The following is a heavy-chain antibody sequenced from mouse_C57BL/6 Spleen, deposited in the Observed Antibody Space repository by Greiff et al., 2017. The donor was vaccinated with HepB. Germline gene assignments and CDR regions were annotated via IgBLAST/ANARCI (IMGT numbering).Heavy chain of an antibody. V-gene: IGHV6-3*01. J-gene: IGHJ3*01. D-gene: IGHD4-1*02. CDR3: SGGINWDFWFAY. CDR2: IRLKSDNYAT. Sequence: EVKLEESGGGLVQPGGSMKLSCVASGFTFSNYWMNWVRQSPEKGLEWVAQIRLKSDNYATHYAESVKGRFTITSVDSKRSFYLQMNNLRAEDTGIYYCSGGINWDFWFAYWGQGTLVTVSA. CDR1: GFTFSNYW.